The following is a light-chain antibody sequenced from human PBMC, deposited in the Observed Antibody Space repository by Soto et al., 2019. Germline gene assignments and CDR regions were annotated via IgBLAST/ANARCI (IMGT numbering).Light chain of an antibody. CDR3: QQYDAWPPWT. Sequence: SVVKQGPGTGSFSKGERATLCGRAIQSVSSSYLAWYQQKPGQAPRLLIYGAFNRATGIPARFSGSGSGTEFTLTISSLQSEAFAVHYCQQYDAWPPWTFGQGTKVDIK. J-gene: IGKJ1*01. CDR1: QSVSSSY. CDR2: GAF. V-gene: IGKV3-20*01.